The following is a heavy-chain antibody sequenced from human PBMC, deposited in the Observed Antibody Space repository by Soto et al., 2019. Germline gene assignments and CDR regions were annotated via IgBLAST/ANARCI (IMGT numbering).Heavy chain of an antibody. CDR3: ARVQQRYSGTYLAY. Sequence: GASVKVSCKASGYTFTSYDINWVRQATGQGLEWMGWMTPNSGHTGYAQKFQGRVTMTRNTSISTAYMELSSLRSEDTAVYYCARVQQRYSGTYLAYWGQGTLVTVSS. V-gene: IGHV1-8*01. D-gene: IGHD1-26*01. J-gene: IGHJ4*02. CDR2: MTPNSGHT. CDR1: GYTFTSYD.